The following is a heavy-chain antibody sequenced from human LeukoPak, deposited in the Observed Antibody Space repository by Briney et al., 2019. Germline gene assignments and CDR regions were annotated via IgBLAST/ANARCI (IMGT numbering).Heavy chain of an antibody. CDR1: VDSITSGRYY. Sequence: SQTLSLTCIFSVDSITSGRYYWSWIRHTPGKGLECIGYIDYSGSTNFNPSLKSRVTISVDTSKNQFSLKMSSVTAADTAVYFCARGGPPGYYYDYYMDVWGKGTTVTISS. J-gene: IGHJ6*03. CDR3: ARGGPPGYYYDYYMDV. CDR2: IDYSGST. V-gene: IGHV4-61*01.